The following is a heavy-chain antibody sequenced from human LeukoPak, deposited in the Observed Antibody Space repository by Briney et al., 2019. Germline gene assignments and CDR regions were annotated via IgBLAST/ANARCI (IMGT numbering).Heavy chain of an antibody. Sequence: SETLSLTCTVYGRPITSYYWNRIRQPAEKGLDWIGRIYSSGSTNYNPSLKSRVTISIDMSKKQFSLKLTSVTAADTAVYYCARDPPGYCSGSSCNGAFNIWGQGTTVSVSS. D-gene: IGHD2-2*01. CDR2: IYSSGST. CDR1: GRPITSYY. J-gene: IGHJ3*02. V-gene: IGHV4-4*07. CDR3: ARDPPGYCSGSSCNGAFNI.